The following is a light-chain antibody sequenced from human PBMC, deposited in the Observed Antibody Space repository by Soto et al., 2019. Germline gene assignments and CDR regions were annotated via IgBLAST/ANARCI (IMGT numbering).Light chain of an antibody. CDR3: YSSRSSSTTFYV. Sequence: QSALTQPASVSGSPGQSITISCAGTSSDIGGSEYVAWYQQHPGKAPKLMIYGVSNRPSGVSNRFSGSKSGNTASLTISGLQAQAEADYVCYSSRSSSTTFYVFGTGTKLTVL. CDR2: GVS. CDR1: SSDIGGSEY. V-gene: IGLV2-14*03. J-gene: IGLJ1*01.